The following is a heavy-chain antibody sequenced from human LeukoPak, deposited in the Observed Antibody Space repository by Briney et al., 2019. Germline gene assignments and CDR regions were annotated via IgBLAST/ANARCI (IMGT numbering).Heavy chain of an antibody. CDR2: ISYDGSKK. D-gene: IGHD2-21*01. CDR3: AKEGNGDSFDY. Sequence: GGSLRLSCAASGFTFSSSGMHWVRQAPGKGLEWVAVISYDGSKKYYADSVRGRFTISRGNSKNTLYLQMNSLRTEDTAVYYCAKEGNGDSFDYWGQGTLVTVSS. CDR1: GFTFSSSG. J-gene: IGHJ4*02. V-gene: IGHV3-30*18.